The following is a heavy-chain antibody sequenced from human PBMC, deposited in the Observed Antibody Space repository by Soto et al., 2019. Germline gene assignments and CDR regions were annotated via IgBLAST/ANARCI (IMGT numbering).Heavy chain of an antibody. Sequence: GGSLRLSCAASGFTFSTYWMHWVRQAPGEGLVWVSRINSDVSNTSYADSVKGRFTISRDNAKNTLYLQMNSLRAEDTAVYYCAKESEYSGYDTLGYWGLGTLVTVSS. V-gene: IGHV3-74*01. J-gene: IGHJ4*02. CDR1: GFTFSTYW. CDR3: AKESEYSGYDTLGY. D-gene: IGHD5-12*01. CDR2: INSDVSNT.